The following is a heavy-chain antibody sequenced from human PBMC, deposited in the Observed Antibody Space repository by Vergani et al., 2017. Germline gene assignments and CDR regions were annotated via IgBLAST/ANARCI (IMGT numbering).Heavy chain of an antibody. CDR1: GGTFSSYA. CDR2: IIPIFGTA. CDR3: ARGRLRFLEWFLPHFDY. V-gene: IGHV1-69*01. D-gene: IGHD3-3*01. J-gene: IGHJ4*02. Sequence: QVQLVQSGAEVKKPGSSVKVYCKASGGTFSSYAISWVRQAPGQGLEWMGGIIPIFGTANYAQKFQGRVTITADESTSTAYMELSSLRSEDTAVYYCARGRLRFLEWFLPHFDYWGQGTLVTVSS.